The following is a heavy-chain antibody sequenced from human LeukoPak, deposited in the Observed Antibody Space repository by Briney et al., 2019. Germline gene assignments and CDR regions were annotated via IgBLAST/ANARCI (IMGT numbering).Heavy chain of an antibody. CDR1: GFTFVSYS. CDR2: ISSSSTTI. D-gene: IGHD5-12*01. Sequence: GGSLRLSCAASGFTFVSYSMNWVRQAPGKGLEWVSYISSSSTTIYYADSVKGRFTISRDNAKNSLYLQMNSLRDDDTAVYYCARVLGATIGDYWGKGSLVTVSS. J-gene: IGHJ4*02. V-gene: IGHV3-48*02. CDR3: ARVLGATIGDY.